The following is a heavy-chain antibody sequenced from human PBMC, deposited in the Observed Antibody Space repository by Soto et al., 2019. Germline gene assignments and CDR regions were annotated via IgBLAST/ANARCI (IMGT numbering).Heavy chain of an antibody. J-gene: IGHJ4*02. CDR2: IYYSGST. D-gene: IGHD3-22*01. CDR1: GGSISSGGYY. Sequence: QVQLQESGPGLVKASQTLSLTCTVSGGSISSGGYYWSWIRQHPGKGLEWIGYIYYSGSTYYNPSLKSRVTISVDTSKNQFSLKLSSVTAADTAVYYCARASYYYDSSGYYYPFDYWGQGTLVTVSS. CDR3: ARASYYYDSSGYYYPFDY. V-gene: IGHV4-31*03.